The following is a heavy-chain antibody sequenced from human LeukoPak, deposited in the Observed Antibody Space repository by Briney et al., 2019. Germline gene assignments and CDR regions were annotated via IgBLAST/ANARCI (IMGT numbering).Heavy chain of an antibody. J-gene: IGHJ4*02. D-gene: IGHD6-13*01. CDR3: ARAPRAGASSWYRFDF. CDR2: VFYSGST. Sequence: SETLSLTCTVSGGSVSSGSYYWSWIRQPPGRGLEWIGYVFYSGSTTYNPSLESRVTISVDTPKNQFSLKLGSVTTADTAVYYCARAPRAGASSWYRFDFWGQGTLVTVSS. CDR1: GGSVSSGSYY. V-gene: IGHV4-61*01.